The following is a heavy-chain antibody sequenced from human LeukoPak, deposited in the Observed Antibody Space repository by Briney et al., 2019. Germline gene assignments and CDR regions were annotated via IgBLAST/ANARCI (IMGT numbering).Heavy chain of an antibody. D-gene: IGHD6-19*01. CDR1: GDSISSSNCY. CDR3: VRGRYSSGWFKDKNWFDP. Sequence: SETLSLTCTVSGDSISSSNCYWGWIRQPPGKGLEWIGSIYFSGGTYYNASLKSRVTISVDTSKNQFSLKLSSVTAADTAVYYCVRGRYSSGWFKDKNWFDPWGQGIPVTVSS. CDR2: IYFSGGT. V-gene: IGHV4-39*07. J-gene: IGHJ5*02.